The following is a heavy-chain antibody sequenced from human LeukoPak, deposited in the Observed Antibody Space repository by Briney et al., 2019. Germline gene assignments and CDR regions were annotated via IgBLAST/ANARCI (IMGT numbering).Heavy chain of an antibody. CDR1: GGSISSYY. D-gene: IGHD4-17*01. V-gene: IGHV4-4*07. CDR3: ARDYGYGDLNWFDP. Sequence: SETLSLTCTVSGGSISSYYWSWIRQPPGKGLEWIGRIYTSGSTNYNPSLKSRVTMSVGTSKNQFSLKLSSVTAADTAVYYCARDYGYGDLNWFDPWGQGTLVTVSS. J-gene: IGHJ5*02. CDR2: IYTSGST.